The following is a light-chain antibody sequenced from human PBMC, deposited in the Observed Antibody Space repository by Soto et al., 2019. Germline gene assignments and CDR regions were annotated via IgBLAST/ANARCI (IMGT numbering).Light chain of an antibody. CDR1: SSDVGGYNY. CDR3: ISYTSSSTWV. V-gene: IGLV2-14*01. Sequence: QSALTQPASVSGSPGQSITISCTGTSSDVGGYNYVSWYQQHPGKAPKFMIYDVSNRPSGVSNRFSGSKSGNTASLTISGLQAEDEADYYCISYTSSSTWVFGGGTKLTVL. J-gene: IGLJ3*02. CDR2: DVS.